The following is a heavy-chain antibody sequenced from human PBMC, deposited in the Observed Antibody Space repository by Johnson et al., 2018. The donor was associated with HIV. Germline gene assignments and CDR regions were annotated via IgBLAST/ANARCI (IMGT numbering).Heavy chain of an antibody. J-gene: IGHJ3*02. CDR2: IKSKTDGGTS. Sequence: MLLVESGGGLIQPGGSLRVSCVAAGFSFTNAWMSWVRQAPGKGLEWVARIKSKTDGGTSDYAAPVKGSFIISRDDSKNTLYLQMNSLKTEDSAVYYCASRSYGYVRHSFYIWGQGTMVTVSS. CDR1: GFSFTNAW. D-gene: IGHD5-18*01. V-gene: IGHV3-15*01. CDR3: ASRSYGYVRHSFYI.